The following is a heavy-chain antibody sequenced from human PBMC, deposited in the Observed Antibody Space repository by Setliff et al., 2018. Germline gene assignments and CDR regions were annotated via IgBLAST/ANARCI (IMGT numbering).Heavy chain of an antibody. Sequence: SETLSLTCAVYGGSFSGYYWSWIRQPPGKGLEWIGEINHSGSTNYNPSLKSRVTISVDTSKNQFSLKLSSVTAADTAVYYCARVPNFWSGYSDYWGQGTPVTVS. CDR3: ARVPNFWSGYSDY. CDR1: GGSFSGYY. CDR2: INHSGST. J-gene: IGHJ4*02. D-gene: IGHD3-3*01. V-gene: IGHV4-34*01.